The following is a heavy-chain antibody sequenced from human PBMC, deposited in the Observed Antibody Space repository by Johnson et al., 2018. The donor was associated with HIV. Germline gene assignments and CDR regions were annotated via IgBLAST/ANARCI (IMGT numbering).Heavy chain of an antibody. CDR2: ISYDGSNK. D-gene: IGHD6-13*01. CDR1: GFTFSSYA. J-gene: IGHJ3*02. CDR3: ARGDLAAAGNGAFDI. V-gene: IGHV3-30*04. Sequence: QVQLVESGGGLVQPGRSLRLSCAASGFTFSSYAMHWVRQAPGKGLEWVAVISYDGSNKYYADSVKGRFTISRDNAKNSLYLQMNSLRAEDTAVYYCARGDLAAAGNGAFDIWGLGTKVTVSS.